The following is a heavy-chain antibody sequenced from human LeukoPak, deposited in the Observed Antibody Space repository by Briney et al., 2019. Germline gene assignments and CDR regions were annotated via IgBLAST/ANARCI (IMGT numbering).Heavy chain of an antibody. Sequence: SETLSLTCAVYGGSFSGYYWSWIRQPPGKGLEWIGEINHSGSTNYNPSLKSRVTISVDTSKNQFSLKLSSVTAADTAVYYCAGARIAGKNDYWGQGTLVTVSS. D-gene: IGHD6-6*01. J-gene: IGHJ4*02. CDR2: INHSGST. V-gene: IGHV4-34*01. CDR3: AGARIAGKNDY. CDR1: GGSFSGYY.